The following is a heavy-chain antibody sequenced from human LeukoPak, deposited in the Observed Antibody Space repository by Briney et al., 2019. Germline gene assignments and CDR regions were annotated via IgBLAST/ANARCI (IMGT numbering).Heavy chain of an antibody. D-gene: IGHD4-23*01. CDR1: GFTVSSNY. CDR3: ARLRWGDWFDP. Sequence: GSLRLSCAASGFTVSSNYMSLVRQAPGKGLEWVSVIYSGGSTYYADSVKGRFTISRDNSKNTLYLQMNSLRAEDTAVYYCARLRWGDWFDPWGQGTLVTVSS. V-gene: IGHV3-66*02. CDR2: IYSGGST. J-gene: IGHJ5*02.